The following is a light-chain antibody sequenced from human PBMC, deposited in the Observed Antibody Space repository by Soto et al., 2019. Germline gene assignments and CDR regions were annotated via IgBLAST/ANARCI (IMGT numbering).Light chain of an antibody. CDR1: QSISSW. CDR3: QHYYDKWT. CDR2: KAS. V-gene: IGKV1-5*03. Sequence: DIQMTQSPSTLSASVGVRVTITCRASQSISSWLAWYQQKPGKAPKLLIYKASPLQSGVPSSFSGSGSGTEFPLPIRRLQPYDSATQHCQHYYDKWTLGQRTQ. J-gene: IGKJ1*01.